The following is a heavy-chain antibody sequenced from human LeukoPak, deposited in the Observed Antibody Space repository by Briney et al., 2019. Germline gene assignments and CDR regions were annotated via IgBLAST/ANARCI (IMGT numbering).Heavy chain of an antibody. D-gene: IGHD5-12*01. Sequence: PSQTLSLTCTVSGGSISSGDYYWSWIRQPPGKGLEWIGYIYYSGSTYYNPSLKSRVTISVDTSKNQFSLKLSSVTAADTAVYYCARAGRRGLRSKGGYYFDYCGQGTLVTVSS. CDR1: GGSISSGDYY. CDR2: IYYSGST. V-gene: IGHV4-30-4*01. J-gene: IGHJ4*02. CDR3: ARAGRRGLRSKGGYYFDY.